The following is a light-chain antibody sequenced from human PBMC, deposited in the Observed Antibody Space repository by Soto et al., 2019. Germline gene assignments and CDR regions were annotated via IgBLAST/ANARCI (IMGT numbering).Light chain of an antibody. Sequence: EIVLMQSPGTPSFSPGERATLSCRASQSMTRTYIAWYQKKPGQAPRLLIYAASIRAPGIPDKFSGTGSGTDYSLTIDRLEPEDSAVYYCHQYDNAPQTFGQGTKV. CDR3: HQYDNAPQT. CDR2: AAS. CDR1: QSMTRTY. J-gene: IGKJ2*01. V-gene: IGKV3-20*01.